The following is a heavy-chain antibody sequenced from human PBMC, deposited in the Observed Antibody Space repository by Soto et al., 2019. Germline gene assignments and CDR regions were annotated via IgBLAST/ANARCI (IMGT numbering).Heavy chain of an antibody. Sequence: SETLSLTCSVSRGSISSGGHYWGWVRQHPGKGLEWIGYSYYSGTTYYNPSLKGRVTISVDTSESQFSLNLYSVTAADTAVYYCATNGDYCDGSGPKYCQQWGQGNRV. CDR3: ATNGDYCDGSGPKYCQQ. V-gene: IGHV4-31*03. J-gene: IGHJ1*01. CDR2: SYYSGTT. D-gene: IGHD3-22*01. CDR1: RGSISSGGHY.